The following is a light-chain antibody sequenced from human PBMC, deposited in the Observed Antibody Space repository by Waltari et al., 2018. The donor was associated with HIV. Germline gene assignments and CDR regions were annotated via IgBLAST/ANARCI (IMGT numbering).Light chain of an antibody. CDR1: SSNIGNNF. CDR3: GTWDSSLSVHVV. V-gene: IGLV1-51*01. Sequence: HSVLTQPPSVSAAPCQKVTISCPGSSSNIGNNFLSWSQPLPGTAPKLLIYDNNKRPSGIPDRFSGSKSGTSATLGITGLQTGDEADYYCGTWDSSLSVHVVFGGGTKLTVL. CDR2: DNN. J-gene: IGLJ2*01.